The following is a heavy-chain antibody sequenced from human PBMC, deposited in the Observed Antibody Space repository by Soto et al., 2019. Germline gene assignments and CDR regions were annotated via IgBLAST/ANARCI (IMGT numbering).Heavy chain of an antibody. J-gene: IGHJ4*02. V-gene: IGHV4-30-4*01. CDR1: GGYFSSGVYY. CDR3: ARVTGSVDTAMANPVIFDY. Sequence: SETLCLTCTVSGGYFSSGVYYWSWIRQPPGKGLEWIGYIYYSGSTYYNPSLKSRVTISVDTSKNQFSLKLSSVTAADTAVYYCARVTGSVDTAMANPVIFDYWGQGTLVTVSS. D-gene: IGHD5-18*01. CDR2: IYYSGST.